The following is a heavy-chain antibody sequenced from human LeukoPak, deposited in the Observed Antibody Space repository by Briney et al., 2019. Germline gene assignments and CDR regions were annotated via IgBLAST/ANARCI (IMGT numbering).Heavy chain of an antibody. CDR2: INPNSGGT. Sequence: ASVKVSCKASGYTFTGYYMHWVRQAPGQGLEWMGWINPNSGGTNYAQKFQGRVTITRDTSISTAYMELSRLRSDDTAVYYCARDLRGAVAGTGGDYWGQGTLVTVSS. V-gene: IGHV1-2*02. D-gene: IGHD6-19*01. J-gene: IGHJ4*02. CDR3: ARDLRGAVAGTGGDY. CDR1: GYTFTGYY.